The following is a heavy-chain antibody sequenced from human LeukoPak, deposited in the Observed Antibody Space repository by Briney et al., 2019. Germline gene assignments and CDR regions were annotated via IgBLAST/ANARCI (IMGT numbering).Heavy chain of an antibody. CDR3: GRDGGNRWFDF. CDR1: GFPVSSNF. CDR2: RFSGGTT. J-gene: IGHJ4*02. Sequence: GGAVRLSRAVSGFPVSSNFMSWVRQAPGKGLQAVSIRFSGGTTDYADSVRGRFSISRDSSKNTVTLQMSSLRVDDTAVYYCGRDGGNRWFDFWGQGTLVTVSS. V-gene: IGHV3-53*01. D-gene: IGHD2-15*01.